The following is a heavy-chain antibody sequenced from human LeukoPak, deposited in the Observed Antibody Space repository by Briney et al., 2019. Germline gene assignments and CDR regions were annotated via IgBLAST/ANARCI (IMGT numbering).Heavy chain of an antibody. J-gene: IGHJ4*02. CDR3: ARDASEWELPQDY. V-gene: IGHV1-18*04. CDR1: GYTFTAYY. Sequence: ASLKVSCKASGYTFTAYYMHWVRQAPGQGLEWMGWISAYNGNTNYAQKLQGRVTMTTDTSTSTAYMELRSLRSDDTAVYYCARDASEWELPQDYWGQGTLVTVSS. D-gene: IGHD1-26*01. CDR2: ISAYNGNT.